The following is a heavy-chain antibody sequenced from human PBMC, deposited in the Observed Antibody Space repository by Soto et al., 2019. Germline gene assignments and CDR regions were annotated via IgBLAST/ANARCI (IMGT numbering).Heavy chain of an antibody. J-gene: IGHJ3*01. CDR1: GGSISSYY. CDR3: ARDLSV. V-gene: IGHV4-59*01. CDR2: IYYSGST. Sequence: NPXVSLSRTGPVSGGSISSYYWSWIRQPPGTGLEWIGYIYYSGSTNYTPSLKSRVTISVDTSKNQFSLKLTSVTAADTAVYYCARDLSVWGQGTMVTV.